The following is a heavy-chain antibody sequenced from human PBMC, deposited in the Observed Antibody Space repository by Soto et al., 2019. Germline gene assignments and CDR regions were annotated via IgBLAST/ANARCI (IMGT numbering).Heavy chain of an antibody. CDR1: GFTFSSYS. Sequence: GGSLRLSCAASGFTFSSYSMSWVRQAPGKGLEWVSAISGSGGSTYYADSVKGRFTISRDNSKNTLYLQMNSLRAEDTDVYYCARMDTKSSGWYSFDYLGQGTLVTVSS. CDR2: ISGSGGST. J-gene: IGHJ4*02. CDR3: ARMDTKSSGWYSFDY. D-gene: IGHD6-19*01. V-gene: IGHV3-23*01.